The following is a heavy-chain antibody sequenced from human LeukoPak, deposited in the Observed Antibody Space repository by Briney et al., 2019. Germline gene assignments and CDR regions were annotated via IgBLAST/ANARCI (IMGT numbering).Heavy chain of an antibody. Sequence: GGSLRLSCAASGFTFSSYSMNWVRQAPGKGLEWVSSISSSSSYIYYADSVKGRFAISRDNAKSSLYLQMNSLRAEDTAVYYCARNEASIAARPDYYYGMDVWGQGTTVTVSS. V-gene: IGHV3-21*01. CDR3: ARNEASIAARPDYYYGMDV. CDR2: ISSSSSYI. J-gene: IGHJ6*02. D-gene: IGHD6-6*01. CDR1: GFTFSSYS.